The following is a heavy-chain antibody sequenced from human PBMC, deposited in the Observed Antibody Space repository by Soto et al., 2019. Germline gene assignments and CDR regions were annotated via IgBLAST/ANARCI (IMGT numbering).Heavy chain of an antibody. J-gene: IGHJ4*02. D-gene: IGHD3-22*01. CDR2: ISSSGDTI. CDR3: AREPYYYDSSGYPGYFDY. CDR1: GFTFGCYK. Sequence: GGSPILSSAASGFTFGCYKMNLVRQSTGKGLEWISYISSSGDTIYSADSVKGRFTISRDNTKNSLYLQMNSLRVEDTAVYYCAREPYYYDSSGYPGYFDYWGQGTPVTGSS. V-gene: IGHV3-48*03.